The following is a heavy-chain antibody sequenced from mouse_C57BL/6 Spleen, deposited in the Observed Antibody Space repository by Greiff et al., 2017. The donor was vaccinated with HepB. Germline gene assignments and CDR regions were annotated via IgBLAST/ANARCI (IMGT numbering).Heavy chain of an antibody. CDR3: ARGGGNYGFAY. CDR2: IYPRDGST. CDR1: GYTFTSYD. J-gene: IGHJ3*01. Sequence: VQLKESGPELVKPGASVKLSCKASGYTFTSYDINWVKQRPGQGLEWIGWIYPRDGSTKYNEKFKGKATLTVDTSSSTAYMELHSLTSEDSAVYFCARGGGNYGFAYWGQGTLVTVSA. D-gene: IGHD2-1*01. V-gene: IGHV1-85*01.